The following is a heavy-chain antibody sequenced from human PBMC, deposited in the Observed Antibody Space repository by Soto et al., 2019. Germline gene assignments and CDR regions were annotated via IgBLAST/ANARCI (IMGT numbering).Heavy chain of an antibody. D-gene: IGHD3-9*01. CDR2: ISGSGGST. V-gene: IGHV3-23*01. CDR3: AKDQSEDYDILTGPYGA. Sequence: GGSLRLSCAASGFTFSSHAMSWVRQAPGKGLEWVSAISGSGGSTYYADSVKGRFTISRDNSKNTLYLQMNSLRAEDTAVYYCAKDQSEDYDILTGPYGAWGQGTLVTVSS. J-gene: IGHJ5*02. CDR1: GFTFSSHA.